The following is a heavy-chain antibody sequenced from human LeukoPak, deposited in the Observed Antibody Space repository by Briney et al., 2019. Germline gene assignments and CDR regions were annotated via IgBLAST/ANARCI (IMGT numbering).Heavy chain of an antibody. CDR1: RFSFSGHW. V-gene: IGHV3-74*01. Sequence: GGSLRLSCTASRFSFSGHWMHWARQLPGKGLVWVSRISPTGSTTSYADSVKGRFTVSRDNAKNTLYLQVNNLRAEDTAVYYCAKVAYGPFDYWGQGTLVTVSS. D-gene: IGHD3-16*01. J-gene: IGHJ4*02. CDR2: ISPTGSTT. CDR3: AKVAYGPFDY.